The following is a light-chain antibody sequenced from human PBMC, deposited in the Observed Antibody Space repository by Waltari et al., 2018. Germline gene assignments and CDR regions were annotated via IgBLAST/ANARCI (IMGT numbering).Light chain of an antibody. V-gene: IGKV1-33*01. Sequence: DIQMTQSPSSLSACVGDRVNITCQASQDISNYLNWYQQTPGKAPKLLIYDASNLETGVPSRFSGSGSGTDFTFPISSLQPEDIATYYCQQYDNLPLTFGGGTKVEIK. CDR3: QQYDNLPLT. CDR1: QDISNY. CDR2: DAS. J-gene: IGKJ4*01.